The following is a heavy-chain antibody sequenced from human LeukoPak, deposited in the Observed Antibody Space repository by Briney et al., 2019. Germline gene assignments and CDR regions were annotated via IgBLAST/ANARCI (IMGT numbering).Heavy chain of an antibody. CDR1: GGSFSGYY. D-gene: IGHD6-13*01. Sequence: PSETLSLTCAVCGGSFSGYYWSWIRQPPGKGLEWIGEINHSGSTNYNPSLKSRVTISVDTSKNQFSLKLSSVTAADTAVYYCARGGIAAAGTIDYWGQGTLVTVSS. V-gene: IGHV4-34*01. J-gene: IGHJ4*02. CDR3: ARGGIAAAGTIDY. CDR2: INHSGST.